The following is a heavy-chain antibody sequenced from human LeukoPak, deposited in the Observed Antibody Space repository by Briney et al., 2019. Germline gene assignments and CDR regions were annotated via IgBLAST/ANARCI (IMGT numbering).Heavy chain of an antibody. CDR3: AREALGTYYFDY. D-gene: IGHD1/OR15-1a*01. V-gene: IGHV4-31*03. J-gene: IGHJ4*02. Sequence: PSETLSLTCTVSGGSISSGGYYWSWIRQHPGKGLEWIGYIYYSGSTYYNPSLKSRVTISVGTSKNQFSLKLSSVTAADTAVYYCAREALGTYYFDYWGQGTLVTVSS. CDR2: IYYSGST. CDR1: GGSISSGGYY.